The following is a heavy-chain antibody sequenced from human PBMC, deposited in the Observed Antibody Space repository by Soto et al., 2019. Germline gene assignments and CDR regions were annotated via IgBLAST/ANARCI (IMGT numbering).Heavy chain of an antibody. J-gene: IGHJ2*01. CDR2: ISGSGGST. Sequence: PWGSLILSCAASGDTFCSYAMTWVRQAPGKGLEWVSVISGSGGSTYYADAVKGRFTISSDNSKNSLYLQMNSLRAEDTALYYCAKRTVGWYFDLWGRGTLVTVS. CDR3: AKRTVGWYFDL. V-gene: IGHV3-23*01. CDR1: GDTFCSYA. D-gene: IGHD4-17*01.